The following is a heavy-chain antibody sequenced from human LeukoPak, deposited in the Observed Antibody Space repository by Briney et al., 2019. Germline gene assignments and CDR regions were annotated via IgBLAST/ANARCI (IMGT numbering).Heavy chain of an antibody. Sequence: PGRSLGLSCAASGFTFSSYAMHWVRQAPGKGLEWVAVISYDGSNKYYADSVKGRFTISRDNSKNTLYLQMNSLRAEDTAVYYCARADYGDYSDYWGQGTLVTVSS. V-gene: IGHV3-30*04. J-gene: IGHJ4*02. CDR2: ISYDGSNK. D-gene: IGHD4-17*01. CDR3: ARADYGDYSDY. CDR1: GFTFSSYA.